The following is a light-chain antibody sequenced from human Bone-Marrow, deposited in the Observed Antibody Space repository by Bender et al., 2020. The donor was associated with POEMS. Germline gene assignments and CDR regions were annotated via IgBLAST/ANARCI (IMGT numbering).Light chain of an antibody. CDR3: SSYTATNTAYV. Sequence: QSALTQPASVSGSPGQSITISCTGTSSDIGVYNFVSWYQQHPGKAPQLMIYDVTNRPSGASSRFSGSKSGNTASLPISGLQPEDEADYFCSSYTATNTAYVFGTGTKVTVL. CDR1: SSDIGVYNF. V-gene: IGLV2-14*03. CDR2: DVT. J-gene: IGLJ1*01.